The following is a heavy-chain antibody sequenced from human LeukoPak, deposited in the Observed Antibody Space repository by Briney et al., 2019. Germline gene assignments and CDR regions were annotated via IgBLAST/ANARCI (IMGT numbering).Heavy chain of an antibody. Sequence: PGGSLRLSCAASGFTFSDYYMSWIRQAPGKGLEWVSYISSSGSTIYYADSVEGRFTISRDNAKNSLYLQMNSLRAEDTAVYYCARSGWKCSGGSCNPQAWSRYYYYMDVWGKGTTVTISS. V-gene: IGHV3-11*01. CDR2: ISSSGSTI. D-gene: IGHD2-15*01. CDR1: GFTFSDYY. CDR3: ARSGWKCSGGSCNPQAWSRYYYYMDV. J-gene: IGHJ6*03.